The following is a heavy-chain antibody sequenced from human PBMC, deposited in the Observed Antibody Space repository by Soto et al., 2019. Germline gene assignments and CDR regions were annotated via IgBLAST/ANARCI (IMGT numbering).Heavy chain of an antibody. V-gene: IGHV4-34*01. J-gene: IGHJ4*02. Sequence: PSETLSLTCAVYGGSFSGYYWSWIRQPPGKGLEWIGEINHSGSTNYNPSLKSRVTISVDTSKNQFSLKLSSVTAADTAVYYCARSGMTTVTRRFDYWGQGTLVTVSS. CDR1: GGSFSGYY. D-gene: IGHD4-17*01. CDR2: INHSGST. CDR3: ARSGMTTVTRRFDY.